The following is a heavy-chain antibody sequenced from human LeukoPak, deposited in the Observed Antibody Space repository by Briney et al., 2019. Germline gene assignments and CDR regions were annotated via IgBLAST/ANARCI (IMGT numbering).Heavy chain of an antibody. CDR1: GYTFTSYD. V-gene: IGHV1-69*04. Sequence: SVKVSCKASGYTFTSYDINWVRQATGQGLEWMGRIIPILGIANYAQKFQGRVTITADKSTSTAYMELSSLRSEDTAVYYCASSPITMPERYYYYYYGMDVWGQGTTVTVSS. CDR3: ASSPITMPERYYYYYYGMDV. CDR2: IIPILGIA. J-gene: IGHJ6*02. D-gene: IGHD3-3*01.